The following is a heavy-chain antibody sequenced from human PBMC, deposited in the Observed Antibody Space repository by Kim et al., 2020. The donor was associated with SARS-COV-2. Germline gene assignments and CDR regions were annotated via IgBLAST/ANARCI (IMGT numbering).Heavy chain of an antibody. V-gene: IGHV3-30*18. CDR2: ISYDGSNK. D-gene: IGHD2-21*01. J-gene: IGHJ4*02. Sequence: GGSLRLSCAASGFTFSSYGMHWVRQAPGKGLEWVAVISYDGSNKYYADSVKGRFTISRDNSKNTLYLQMNSLRAEDTAVYYCAKSVVVIAIEGFDYWGQGTLVTVSS. CDR3: AKSVVVIAIEGFDY. CDR1: GFTFSSYG.